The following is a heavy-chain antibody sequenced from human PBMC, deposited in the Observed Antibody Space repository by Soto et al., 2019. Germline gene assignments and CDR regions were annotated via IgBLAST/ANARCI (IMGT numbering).Heavy chain of an antibody. CDR1: GFIFNSYS. J-gene: IGHJ4*02. D-gene: IGHD1-26*01. Sequence: EVQLVESGGGLEQPGGSLRLSCVASGFIFNSYSMNWVRQAPGKGLEWISYINSGSTSVFYADSVKGRFTISRDNAKNSLYLHMNSLRDEDTAVYYCASSASPDAYWGQGTLVTVSS. CDR2: INSGSTSV. CDR3: ASSASPDAY. V-gene: IGHV3-48*02.